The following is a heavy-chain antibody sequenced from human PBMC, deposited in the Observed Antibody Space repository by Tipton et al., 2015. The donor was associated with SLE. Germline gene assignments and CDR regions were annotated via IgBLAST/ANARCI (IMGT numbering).Heavy chain of an antibody. V-gene: IGHV4-59*11. D-gene: IGHD3-22*01. CDR1: GASISSHY. Sequence: TLSLTCTVSGASISSHYWSWIRQPPGKGLEWIGYMYYTGSAHYNPSLRNRVTMSLDTSKNQFSLKLSSVTAADTAVYYCARVPRTFYYDYSGHFDYWGPGTLVTVSS. J-gene: IGHJ4*02. CDR3: ARVPRTFYYDYSGHFDY. CDR2: MYYTGSA.